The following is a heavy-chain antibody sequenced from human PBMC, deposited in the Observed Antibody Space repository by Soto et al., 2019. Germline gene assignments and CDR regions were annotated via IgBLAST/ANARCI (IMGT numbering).Heavy chain of an antibody. D-gene: IGHD5-18*01. Sequence: GGSLRLSCAASGFTFSNYAMSWVRQAPGKGLEWVSAISSSGDSPYYADSVKGRFTVSRDNSKNTLYLQMNSLRVEDTAIYYCARNTPPHPHFSGQGILVTVSS. CDR3: ARNTPPHPHF. J-gene: IGHJ4*02. CDR2: ISSSGDSP. CDR1: GFTFSNYA. V-gene: IGHV3-23*01.